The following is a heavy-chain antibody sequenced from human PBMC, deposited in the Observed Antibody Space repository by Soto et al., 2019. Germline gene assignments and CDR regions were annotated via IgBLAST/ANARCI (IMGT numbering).Heavy chain of an antibody. CDR3: ATGHCSSTSCYGYPFDY. J-gene: IGHJ4*02. V-gene: IGHV1-18*01. CDR2: ISAYNGNT. D-gene: IGHD2-2*01. Sequence: GASVKVSCKASGYTFTTYGISWVRQAPGQGLEWMGWISAYNGNTNYAQKVQDRVTMTTDTSTSTGYMELRSLRSDDTAVYYCATGHCSSTSCYGYPFDYWGQGTLVTVSS. CDR1: GYTFTTYG.